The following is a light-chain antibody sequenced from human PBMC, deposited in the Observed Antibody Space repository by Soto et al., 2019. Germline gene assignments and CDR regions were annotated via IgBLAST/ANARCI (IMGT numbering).Light chain of an antibody. V-gene: IGKV3-20*01. CDR2: GAS. Sequence: EIVLTQSRGTLSLYPGERATLSCRSSQSVSSSYLAWYQHKPGQAPRLLISGASSRATGIPDRFSGSGSATDFTLTISRLEPEDFALYYCQNYGRSPINFGQGTRRENK. CDR3: QNYGRSPIN. CDR1: QSVSSSY. J-gene: IGKJ5*01.